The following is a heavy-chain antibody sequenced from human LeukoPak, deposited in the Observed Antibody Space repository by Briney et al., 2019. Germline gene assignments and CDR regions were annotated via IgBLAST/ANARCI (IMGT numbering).Heavy chain of an antibody. D-gene: IGHD2-15*01. CDR1: GFTFSSYW. V-gene: IGHV3-7*04. J-gene: IGHJ3*02. CDR3: ARGGLYWHI. CDR2: IKQDGGEK. Sequence: GGSLRLSCAASGFTFSSYWMSWVRQAPGKGLEWVANIKQDGGEKNYVDSVKGRFTISRDNARNSLYLQMDSLRAEDTALYYCARGGLYWHIWGQGTMVTVSS.